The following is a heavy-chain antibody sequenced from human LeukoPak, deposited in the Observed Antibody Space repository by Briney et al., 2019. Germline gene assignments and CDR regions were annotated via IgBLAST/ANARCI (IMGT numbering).Heavy chain of an antibody. Sequence: GESLKISCKGSGYSFTSYWIGWVRQMPGKGLEWMGIIYPGDSDTRYSPSFQGQVTISADKSISTAYLQWSSLKASDTAMYYCASSYCGGDCSAPFDPWGQGTLVTVSS. CDR3: ASSYCGGDCSAPFDP. CDR2: IYPGDSDT. J-gene: IGHJ5*02. D-gene: IGHD2-21*01. V-gene: IGHV5-51*01. CDR1: GYSFTSYW.